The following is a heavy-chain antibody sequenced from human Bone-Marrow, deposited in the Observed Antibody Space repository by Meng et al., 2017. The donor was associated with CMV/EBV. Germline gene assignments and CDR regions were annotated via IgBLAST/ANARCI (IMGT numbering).Heavy chain of an antibody. V-gene: IGHV3-11*04. J-gene: IGHJ5*02. D-gene: IGHD3-22*01. CDR1: GFTFSDYY. CDR3: ARDARSSGYEETRFDT. CDR2: IRDGGITT. Sequence: GESLKISCAASGFTFSDYYMSWIRQAPGKGLEWVSYIRDGGITTYYVDSVKGRFTISRDNAKNSLYLQMNSLRADDTAVYYCARDARSSGYEETRFDTWGQGTLVTGAS.